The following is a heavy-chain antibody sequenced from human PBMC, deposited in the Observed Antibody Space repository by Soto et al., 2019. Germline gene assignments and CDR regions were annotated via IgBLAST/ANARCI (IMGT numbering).Heavy chain of an antibody. Sequence: PGGSLRLSCAASGFTFSSYDMHWVRQAPGKGLEWVAVISYDGGNKYYADSVKGRFTISRDNSKNTLYLQMNSLRAEDTAVYYCTRTWAYDFWSGSTDAMDVWGHGTTVTVSS. CDR3: TRTWAYDFWSGSTDAMDV. CDR2: ISYDGGNK. D-gene: IGHD3-3*01. V-gene: IGHV3-30-3*01. J-gene: IGHJ6*02. CDR1: GFTFSSYD.